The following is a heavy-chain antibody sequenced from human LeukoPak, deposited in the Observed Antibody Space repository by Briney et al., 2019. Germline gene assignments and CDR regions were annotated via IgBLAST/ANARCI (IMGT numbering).Heavy chain of an antibody. CDR3: ARGPAGAFDI. CDR1: GGSIASDSYF. CDR2: IYTSGST. V-gene: IGHV4-39*07. J-gene: IGHJ3*02. Sequence: SETLSLTCTVSGGSIASDSYFWAWIRQPPGKGLEWIGSIYTSGSTNYNPSLKSRVTMSADTSKNQFSLKLSSVTAADTAVYYCARGPAGAFDIWGQGTMVTVSS.